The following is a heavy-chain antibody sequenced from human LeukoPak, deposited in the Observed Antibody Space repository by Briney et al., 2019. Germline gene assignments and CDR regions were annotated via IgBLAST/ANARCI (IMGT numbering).Heavy chain of an antibody. CDR3: ARDGQGEVVGAFDI. CDR2: IIPIFGTA. CDR1: GGTFSSYA. V-gene: IGHV1-69*06. J-gene: IGHJ3*02. Sequence: AASVKVSCKASGGTFSSYAISWVRQAPGQGLEWMGGIIPIFGTANYAQKFQGRVTITADKSTSTAYMELSSLRSEDTAVYYCARDGQGEVVGAFDIWGQGTMVTVSS. D-gene: IGHD2-2*01.